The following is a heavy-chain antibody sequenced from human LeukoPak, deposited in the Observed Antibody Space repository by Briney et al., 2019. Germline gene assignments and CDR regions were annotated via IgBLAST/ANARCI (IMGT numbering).Heavy chain of an antibody. Sequence: ASVKVSCKASGGTFSSYALSWVRQAPGQGLEWMGGIIPIFGTANYAQKFQGRVTITADKSTSTAYMELSSLRSEDTAVYYCARSTDYGSATLFDPWGQGTLVTVSS. CDR3: ARSTDYGSATLFDP. CDR1: GGTFSSYA. CDR2: IIPIFGTA. J-gene: IGHJ5*02. D-gene: IGHD3-10*01. V-gene: IGHV1-69*06.